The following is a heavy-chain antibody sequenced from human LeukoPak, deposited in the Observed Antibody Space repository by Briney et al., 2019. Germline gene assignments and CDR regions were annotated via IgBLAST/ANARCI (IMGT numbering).Heavy chain of an antibody. CDR2: ISGSGGST. D-gene: IGHD3-22*01. V-gene: IGHV3-23*01. Sequence: GGSLRLSCAASGFTFDDYAMHWVRQAPGKGLEWVSAISGSGGSTYYADSVKGRFTISRDNSKNTLYLQMNSLRAEDTAVYYCAKDATVVIPWYLDYWGQGTLVTVSS. CDR3: AKDATVVIPWYLDY. CDR1: GFTFDDYA. J-gene: IGHJ4*02.